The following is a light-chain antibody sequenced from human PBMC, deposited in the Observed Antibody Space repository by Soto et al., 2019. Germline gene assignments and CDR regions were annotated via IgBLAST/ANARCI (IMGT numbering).Light chain of an antibody. CDR3: LLSYRGVRV. J-gene: IGLJ1*01. V-gene: IGLV7-46*01. CDR1: TGAVTSGYL. CDR2: ATS. Sequence: QAVVTQEPSLTVSPGDTVTLTCGSSTGAVTSGYLPSWFQQKPGQAPMTLIYATSNTHSWTPARFSGSLLGGKAALTLSGAQPEDEAEYYCLLSYRGVRVFGTGTKVTVL.